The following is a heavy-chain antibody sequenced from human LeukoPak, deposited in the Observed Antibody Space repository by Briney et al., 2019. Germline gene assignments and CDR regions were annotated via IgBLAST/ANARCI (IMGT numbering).Heavy chain of an antibody. CDR1: GGTFSSYA. J-gene: IGHJ4*02. D-gene: IGHD2-21*01. V-gene: IGHV1-69*01. Sequence: GSSVKVSCKASGGTFSSYAISWVRQAPGQGLEWMGGIIPIFGTANYAQKFQDRVTITADESTSTAYMELSSLRSEDTAVYYCAREAYCGGDCYSVAYFDYWGQGTLVTVSS. CDR2: IIPIFGTA. CDR3: AREAYCGGDCYSVAYFDY.